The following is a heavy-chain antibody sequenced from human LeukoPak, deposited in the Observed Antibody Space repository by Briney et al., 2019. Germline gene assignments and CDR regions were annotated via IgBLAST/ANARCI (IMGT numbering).Heavy chain of an antibody. CDR2: ISYDGSIK. V-gene: IGHV3-30*04. CDR3: ANSYVRSPFDY. D-gene: IGHD3-16*01. J-gene: IGHJ4*02. Sequence: GRSLRLSCAASGFTFSSYAMHWVRQAPGKGLEWVAVISYDGSIKYYADSVKGRFTISRDNSKNTLYLQMNSLRAEDTAVYYCANSYVRSPFDYWGQGTLVTVSS. CDR1: GFTFSSYA.